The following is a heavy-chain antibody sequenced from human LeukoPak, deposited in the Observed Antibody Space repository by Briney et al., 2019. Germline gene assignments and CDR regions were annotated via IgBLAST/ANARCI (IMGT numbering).Heavy chain of an antibody. Sequence: HPGGSLRLSCAASGFTFSSYAMSWVRQAPGKGLEWVSAISGSSGSTYYADSVKGRFTISRDNSKNTLYLQMNSLRAEDTAVYYCAKGGREYCSGGSCYFSDAFDIWGQGTMVTVSS. D-gene: IGHD2-15*01. CDR3: AKGGREYCSGGSCYFSDAFDI. CDR2: ISGSSGST. CDR1: GFTFSSYA. V-gene: IGHV3-23*01. J-gene: IGHJ3*02.